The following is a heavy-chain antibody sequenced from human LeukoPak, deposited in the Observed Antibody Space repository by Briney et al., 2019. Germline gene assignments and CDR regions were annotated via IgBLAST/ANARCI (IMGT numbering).Heavy chain of an antibody. J-gene: IGHJ4*02. Sequence: GGSLRLSCAASGFTFSTYAMSWVRQAPGKGLEWVSAISGRGVSTSYADSVRGRFTISRDNSKNTLYLQMNSLRAEDTAAYYCAKAASGNWNDVSDYWGQGTLVTVSS. CDR1: GFTFSTYA. D-gene: IGHD1-20*01. CDR2: ISGRGVST. CDR3: AKAASGNWNDVSDY. V-gene: IGHV3-23*01.